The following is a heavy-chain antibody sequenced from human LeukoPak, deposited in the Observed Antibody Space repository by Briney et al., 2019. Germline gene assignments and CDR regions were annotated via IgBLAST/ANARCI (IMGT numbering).Heavy chain of an antibody. J-gene: IGHJ4*02. D-gene: IGHD6-19*01. V-gene: IGHV2-26*01. CDR3: AGILECEQWPCYY. CDR2: IFSNGEK. Sequence: SGPTLVNPTETLTLTCTVSGFSLSNARMGVSWNRQPPGKALEWLAHIFSNGEKSYSTSLKSRLTISKGASKSQVVLTMTNMDPVDTATYYCAGILECEQWPCYYWGQGTLVTVSS. CDR1: GFSLSNARMG.